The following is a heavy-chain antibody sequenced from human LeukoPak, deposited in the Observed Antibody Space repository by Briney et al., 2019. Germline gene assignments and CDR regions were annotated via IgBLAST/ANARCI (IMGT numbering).Heavy chain of an antibody. CDR3: AREAIFGVVIIGNWFDP. CDR2: IIPILGIA. CDR1: GGTFSSYT. V-gene: IGHV1-69*04. J-gene: IGHJ5*02. D-gene: IGHD3-3*01. Sequence: SVKVSCKASGGTFSSYTISWVRQAPGQGLEWMGRIIPILGIANYAQKFQGRVTITADKSTSTAYMELCSLRSEDTAVYYCAREAIFGVVIIGNWFDPWGQGTLVTVSS.